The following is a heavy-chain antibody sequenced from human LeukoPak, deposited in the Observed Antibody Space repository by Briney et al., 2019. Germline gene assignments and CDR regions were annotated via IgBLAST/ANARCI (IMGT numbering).Heavy chain of an antibody. CDR1: GFTFSNYE. CDR2: ITSSGSTI. CDR3: AIRWANFDY. J-gene: IGHJ4*02. Sequence: GGSLRLSCGASGFTFSNYEMNWVRQAPGKGLEWVSYITSSGSTIYYADSVKGRFTISRDNAKNSLYLQMSSLRAEDTAVYYCAIRWANFDYWGQGTLVTVSS. V-gene: IGHV3-48*03. D-gene: IGHD1-26*01.